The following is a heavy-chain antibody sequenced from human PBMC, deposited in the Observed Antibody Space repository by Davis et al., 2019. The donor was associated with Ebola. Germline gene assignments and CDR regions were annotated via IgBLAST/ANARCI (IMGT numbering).Heavy chain of an antibody. V-gene: IGHV3-74*01. CDR3: ARDLGMGRRVDAFDI. J-gene: IGHJ3*02. D-gene: IGHD7-27*01. Sequence: HTGGSLRLSCAASGFTFSSYGMHWVRQAPGKGLVWVSRINSDGRTTAYADSVKGRFTISRDNAKNTLYLQMNTLRAEDTAVYYCARDLGMGRRVDAFDIWGQGTMVTVSS. CDR1: GFTFSSYG. CDR2: INSDGRTT.